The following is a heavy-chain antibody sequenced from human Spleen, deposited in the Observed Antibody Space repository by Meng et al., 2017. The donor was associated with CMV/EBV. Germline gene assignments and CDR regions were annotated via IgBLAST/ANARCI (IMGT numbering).Heavy chain of an antibody. J-gene: IGHJ1*01. D-gene: IGHD2-2*01. Sequence: FSDYDMKWVRQAAGKGLEWVSVIHSGGSRTDYADSVKGRFTISRDDSKNTLHLQMNSLRAEDTAVYYCAKDRERYCSSSSCLGGFQNWGQGTLVTVSS. CDR3: AKDRERYCSSSSCLGGFQN. CDR1: FSDYD. CDR2: IHSGGSRT. V-gene: IGHV3-23*03.